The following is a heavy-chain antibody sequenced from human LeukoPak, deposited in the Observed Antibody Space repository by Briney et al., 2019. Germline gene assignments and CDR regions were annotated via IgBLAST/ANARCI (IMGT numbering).Heavy chain of an antibody. V-gene: IGHV3-43*01. CDR2: MSGYVGVT. J-gene: IGHJ4*02. Sequence: GGSLRLSCAASGFTFYDYTMHWVRQAPGKGLEWVSLMSGYVGVTYYADSVKGRFTLSRDNSKNSLYLQMNSLRTEDTALYFCAKDHYYGSGSYSRWVYFDYWGQGTLVTVSS. CDR1: GFTFYDYT. D-gene: IGHD3-10*01. CDR3: AKDHYYGSGSYSRWVYFDY.